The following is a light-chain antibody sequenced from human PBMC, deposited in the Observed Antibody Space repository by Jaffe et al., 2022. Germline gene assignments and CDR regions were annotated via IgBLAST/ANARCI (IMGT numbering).Light chain of an antibody. V-gene: IGLV2-14*01. J-gene: IGLJ1*01. CDR3: SSYTTSTILPYV. CDR2: EVS. CDR1: NSDVGYYNY. Sequence: HSALTQPASVSGSPGQSITISCTGTNSDVGYYNYVSWFQQHPGKAPKLIIYEVSDRPSGISNRFSGSKSGNTASLIISGLQAEDEADYYCSSYTTSTILPYVFGTGTKVTV.